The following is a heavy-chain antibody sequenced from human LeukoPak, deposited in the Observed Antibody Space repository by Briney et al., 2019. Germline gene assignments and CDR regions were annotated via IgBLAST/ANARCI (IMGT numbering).Heavy chain of an antibody. Sequence: PGGSLRLSCVASGFTFSSYWMHWVRQDPRKGLVWVSRINGDGRNINYADSVRGRFTISRDNAKNTLYLQMNSLRAEDTAVYYCGREKLYARFSGYEGGLDYWGQGTLATVSS. J-gene: IGHJ4*02. CDR3: GREKLYARFSGYEGGLDY. D-gene: IGHD5-12*01. CDR2: INGDGRNI. V-gene: IGHV3-74*01. CDR1: GFTFSSYW.